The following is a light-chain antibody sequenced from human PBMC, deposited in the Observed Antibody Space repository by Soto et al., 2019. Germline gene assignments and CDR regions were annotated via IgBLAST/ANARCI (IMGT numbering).Light chain of an antibody. V-gene: IGKV3-11*01. CDR1: QSVSNS. J-gene: IGKJ1*01. CDR3: QQYHTYPWT. CDR2: DAS. Sequence: EIVLTQSPATLSLSAGERATLSWRASQSVSNSLAWYQQKPGLAPRLLIYDASKRASGIPARISGSGYGTDFNLTISSLQPDDSGTYYCQQYHTYPWTFGPGTKVDIK.